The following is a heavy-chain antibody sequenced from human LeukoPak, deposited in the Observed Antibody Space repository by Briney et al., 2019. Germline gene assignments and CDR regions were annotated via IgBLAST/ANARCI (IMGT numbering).Heavy chain of an antibody. CDR2: LWSGTTT. V-gene: IGHV4-39*07. Sequence: SETQSLACTVSGASIRSDTYYWAWIRQPPGKGLEWIGSLWSGTTTYYNPSLTSRVTISVDTSKNQFSLKLSSVTAADTAVYYCARSGITMVRGVDIDYWGQGTLVTVSS. CDR3: ARSGITMVRGVDIDY. J-gene: IGHJ4*02. CDR1: GASIRSDTYY. D-gene: IGHD3-10*01.